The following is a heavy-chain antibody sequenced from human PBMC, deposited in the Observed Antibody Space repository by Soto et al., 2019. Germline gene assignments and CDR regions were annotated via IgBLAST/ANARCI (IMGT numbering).Heavy chain of an antibody. CDR3: ALVYYYGSGTNETGYYYGMDV. J-gene: IGHJ6*02. CDR1: GDSVSSNSAA. Sequence: SQTLSLTCAISGDSVSSNSAAWNWIRQSPSRGLEWLGRTYYRSKWYNDYEVSVKSRITINPDTSKNKYSLQLNSVTPEDTAVYYCALVYYYGSGTNETGYYYGMDVWGQGTTVTVSS. V-gene: IGHV6-1*01. CDR2: TYYRSKWYN. D-gene: IGHD3-10*01.